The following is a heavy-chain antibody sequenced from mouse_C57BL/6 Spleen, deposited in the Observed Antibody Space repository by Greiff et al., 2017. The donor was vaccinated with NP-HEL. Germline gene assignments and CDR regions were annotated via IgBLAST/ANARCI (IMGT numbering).Heavy chain of an antibody. CDR1: GYTFTDYN. J-gene: IGHJ3*01. D-gene: IGHD2-3*01. CDR3: SGGLLAWFAY. V-gene: IGHV1-22*01. CDR2: INPNNGGT. Sequence: EVQRVESGPELVKPGASVKMSCKASGYTFTDYNMHWVKQSHGKSLEWIGYINPNNGGTSYNQKFKGKATLTVNKSSSTAYMELRSLTSEDSAVYYCSGGLLAWFAYWGQGTLVTVSA.